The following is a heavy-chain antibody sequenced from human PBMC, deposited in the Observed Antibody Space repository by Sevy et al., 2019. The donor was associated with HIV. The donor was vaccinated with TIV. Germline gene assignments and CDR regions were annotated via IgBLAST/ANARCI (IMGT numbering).Heavy chain of an antibody. J-gene: IGHJ4*02. Sequence: GGSLRLSCAASGFTFSSYAMSWVRQAPGKGLEWVSAISGSGGSTYYADSVKGRFTISRDNSKNTLYLQMNNLRAEDTAVYYCAKKSSFGVTTDFDYWGQGTLVTVSS. D-gene: IGHD3-16*01. V-gene: IGHV3-23*01. CDR2: ISGSGGST. CDR1: GFTFSSYA. CDR3: AKKSSFGVTTDFDY.